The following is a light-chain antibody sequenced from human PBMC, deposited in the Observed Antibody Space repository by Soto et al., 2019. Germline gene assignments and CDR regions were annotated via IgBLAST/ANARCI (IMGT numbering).Light chain of an antibody. J-gene: IGKJ1*01. CDR1: QSVRSSS. V-gene: IGKV3-20*01. CDR3: QQYGSSPPRT. Sequence: EIVLTQSPGTRSLSPGDRATLFSRSIQSVRSSSLAWYQHKPGQAPRLLIYGASSRATGIPDRFSGSGSGTDFTLTINRLEPEDFAVYYCQQYGSSPPRTFGQGTKVDIK. CDR2: GAS.